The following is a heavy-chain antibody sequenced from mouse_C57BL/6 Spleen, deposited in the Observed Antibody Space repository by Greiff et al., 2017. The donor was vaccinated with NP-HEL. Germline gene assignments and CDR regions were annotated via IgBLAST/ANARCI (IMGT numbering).Heavy chain of an antibody. D-gene: IGHD1-1*01. V-gene: IGHV5-17*01. Sequence: EVQLQQSGGGLVKPGGSLKLSCAASGFTFSDYGMHWVRQAPEKGLEWVAYISSGSSTIYYADTVKGRFTISRDNAKNTLFLQMTSLRSEDTAMYYCARFYGSSYHAMDYWGQGTSVTVSS. CDR1: GFTFSDYG. J-gene: IGHJ4*01. CDR2: ISSGSSTI. CDR3: ARFYGSSYHAMDY.